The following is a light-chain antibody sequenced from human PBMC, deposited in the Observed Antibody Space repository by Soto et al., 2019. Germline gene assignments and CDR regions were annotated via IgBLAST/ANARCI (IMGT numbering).Light chain of an antibody. CDR3: RSYAGSSNWVV. Sequence: QSALTQPPSASGSPGQSVTISCTGTSSDVGGYNYVSWYQQHPGKAPKLMIYEVSQRPSGVPDRFSGSKSGNTASLTVSGLQAEDEADYSCRSYAGSSNWVVFGGGTKLTVL. V-gene: IGLV2-8*01. J-gene: IGLJ2*01. CDR2: EVS. CDR1: SSDVGGYNY.